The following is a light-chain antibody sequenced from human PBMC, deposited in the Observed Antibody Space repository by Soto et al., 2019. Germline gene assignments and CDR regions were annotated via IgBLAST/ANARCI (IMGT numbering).Light chain of an antibody. V-gene: IGLV2-8*01. Sequence: QTVVTQPPSASGSPGQSVTISCTGTSSDVGDYNYVSWYQQHPGKAPKLMIYDVSERPSGVPDRFSASKSGNTASLTVSGLQAEDEADYYCSSSAGSNNLVFGTGTKVTVL. J-gene: IGLJ1*01. CDR2: DVS. CDR1: SSDVGDYNY. CDR3: SSSAGSNNLV.